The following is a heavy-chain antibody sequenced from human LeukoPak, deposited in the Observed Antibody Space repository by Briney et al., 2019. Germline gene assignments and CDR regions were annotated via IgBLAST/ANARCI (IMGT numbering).Heavy chain of an antibody. V-gene: IGHV3-21*01. J-gene: IGHJ4*02. D-gene: IGHD3-10*01. CDR1: GFTFSSYS. CDR3: ARDHYYYGSGSFLTFDY. CDR2: ISSSSSYI. Sequence: KAGGSLRLSCAASGFTFSSYSMNWVRQAPGKGLEWVSSISSSSSYIYYADSVKGRFTISRDNAKNSLYLQMISLRAEDTAVYYCARDHYYYGSGSFLTFDYWGQGTLVTVSS.